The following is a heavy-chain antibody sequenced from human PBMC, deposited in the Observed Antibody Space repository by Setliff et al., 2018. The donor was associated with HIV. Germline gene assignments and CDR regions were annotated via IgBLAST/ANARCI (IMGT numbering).Heavy chain of an antibody. CDR3: ARAIVYGSAFDI. V-gene: IGHV4-61*09. CDR2: IHASGNT. J-gene: IGHJ3*02. Sequence: SETLSLTCTVSGGSISSGSYYWSWIRQPAGKGLEWIGHIHASGNTNYNPSLKSRVTISVDTSKKCFSLRLTSVTAADTAVYYCARAIVYGSAFDIWGQGTMVTVSS. CDR1: GGSISSGSYY. D-gene: IGHD6-13*01.